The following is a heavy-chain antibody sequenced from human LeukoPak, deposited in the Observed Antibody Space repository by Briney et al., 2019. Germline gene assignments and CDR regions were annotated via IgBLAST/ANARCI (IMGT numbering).Heavy chain of an antibody. CDR1: GFTFSSYA. Sequence: GGSLRLSCAASGFTFSSYAMHWVRQTPGKGLEWVAVISYDGSNKYYADSVKGRFTISRDNSKNTLYLQMNSLRAEDTAVYYCARAHEPYCGGDCYTIDYWGQGTLVTVSS. CDR2: ISYDGSNK. V-gene: IGHV3-30-3*01. CDR3: ARAHEPYCGGDCYTIDY. J-gene: IGHJ4*02. D-gene: IGHD2-21*02.